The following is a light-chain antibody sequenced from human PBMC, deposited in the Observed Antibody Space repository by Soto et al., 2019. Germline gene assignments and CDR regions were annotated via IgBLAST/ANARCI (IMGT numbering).Light chain of an antibody. V-gene: IGKV3-15*01. Sequence: ETTLTQSPATLSASPGERVTLSCRATQSVTYNLAWYQQKPGQAPRLLIYGASTRPTGIPARFSGRGSGTEFTLTITSLQSEDFAVYYCQQYNDWLWTFCQGTKVEIK. CDR1: QSVTYN. J-gene: IGKJ1*01. CDR2: GAS. CDR3: QQYNDWLWT.